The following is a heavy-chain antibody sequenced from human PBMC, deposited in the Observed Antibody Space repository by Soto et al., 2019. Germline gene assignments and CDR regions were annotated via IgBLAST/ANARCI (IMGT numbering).Heavy chain of an antibody. CDR2: INAGNGNT. CDR3: ARAASIAAPSAVGY. V-gene: IGHV1-3*01. J-gene: IGHJ4*02. CDR1: GYTFTSYA. Sequence: ASVKVSCKASGYTFTSYAMHWVRQAPGQRLEWMGWINAGNGNTKYSQKFQGRVTITGDTSASTAYMELSSLRSEDTAVYYCARAASIAAPSAVGYWGQGTLVTVSS. D-gene: IGHD6-6*01.